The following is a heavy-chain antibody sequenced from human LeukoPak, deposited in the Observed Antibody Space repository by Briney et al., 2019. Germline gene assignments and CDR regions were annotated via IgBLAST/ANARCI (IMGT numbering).Heavy chain of an antibody. Sequence: ASVKVSCKVSGGTFSSYAISWVRQAPGQGLEWMGGIIPIFGTANYAQKFQGRVTITADKSTSTAYMELSSLRSEDTAVYYCARDPRGGYDWFDYWGQGTLVTVSS. CDR3: ARDPRGGYDWFDY. CDR2: IIPIFGTA. V-gene: IGHV1-69*06. J-gene: IGHJ4*02. CDR1: GGTFSSYA. D-gene: IGHD5-12*01.